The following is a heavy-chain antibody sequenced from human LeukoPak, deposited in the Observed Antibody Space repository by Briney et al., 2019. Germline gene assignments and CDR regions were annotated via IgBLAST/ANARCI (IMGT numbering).Heavy chain of an antibody. V-gene: IGHV3-11*01. CDR2: ISSSGSTI. D-gene: IGHD3-10*01. CDR1: GFTFSDYY. J-gene: IGHJ4*02. CDR3: AKDAVAPGSGGDFFDY. Sequence: GGSLRLSCAASGFTFSDYYMSWIRQAPGKGLEWVSYISSSGSTIYYADSVKGRFTISRDNSKNTLYLYMNSLGADVTAVYYCAKDAVAPGSGGDFFDYWGQGTLVTVSS.